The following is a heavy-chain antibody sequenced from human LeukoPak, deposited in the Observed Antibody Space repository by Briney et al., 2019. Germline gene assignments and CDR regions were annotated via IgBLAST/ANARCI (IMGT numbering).Heavy chain of an antibody. D-gene: IGHD1-26*01. J-gene: IGHJ6*02. Sequence: SETLSLTCTVSGGSISSYYWSWIRQPAGKGLEWIGRIYTSGSTNYNPSLKSRVTMSVDTSKNQFSLKLSSVTAADTAVYYCARHVLPGAWWELPPGDYYYGMDVWGQGTTVTVSS. V-gene: IGHV4-4*07. CDR3: ARHVLPGAWWELPPGDYYYGMDV. CDR1: GGSISSYY. CDR2: IYTSGST.